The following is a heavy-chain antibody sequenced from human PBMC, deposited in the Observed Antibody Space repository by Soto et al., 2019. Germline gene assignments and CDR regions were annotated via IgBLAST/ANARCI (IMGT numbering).Heavy chain of an antibody. J-gene: IGHJ6*02. CDR3: ARAMYYDFWSGYLVPGYVMDG. V-gene: IGHV3-33*01. CDR1: GFTFSSYG. D-gene: IGHD3-3*01. CDR2: IWYDGSNK. Sequence: GRSMRLSCAASGFTFSSYGMHWVRQAPGKGLEWVAVIWYDGSNKYYADSVKGRFTISRDNSKNTLYLQMNSLRAEDTAVYYCARAMYYDFWSGYLVPGYVMDGWGQGTTVTVSS.